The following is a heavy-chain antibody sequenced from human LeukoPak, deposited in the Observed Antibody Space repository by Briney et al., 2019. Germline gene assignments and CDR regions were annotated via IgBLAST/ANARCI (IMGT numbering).Heavy chain of an antibody. J-gene: IGHJ5*02. CDR2: INPSGGST. CDR3: ARVDVVVVPTLGWFGP. D-gene: IGHD2-2*01. V-gene: IGHV1-46*01. CDR1: GYTFTSYY. Sequence: ASVKVSCKASGYTFTSYYMHWVRQAPGQGLEWMGIINPSGGSTSYAQKFQGRVTMTRDTSTSTVYMELSSLRSEDTAVYYCARVDVVVVPTLGWFGPWGQGTLVTVSS.